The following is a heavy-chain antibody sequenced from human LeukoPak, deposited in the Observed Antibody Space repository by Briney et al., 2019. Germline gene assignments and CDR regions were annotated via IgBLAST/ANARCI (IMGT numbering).Heavy chain of an antibody. D-gene: IGHD3-3*01. CDR1: GFTFSSYA. CDR2: IIGSGGST. J-gene: IGHJ4*02. V-gene: IGHV3-23*01. CDR3: AKPLRFLEWLFNAYDY. Sequence: GGSLRLSCAASGFTFSSYAMHWVRQAPGKGLEWVSAIIGSGGSTYYADSVKGRFTVSRDNSKNTLYLQMNSLRAEDTAVYYCAKPLRFLEWLFNAYDYWGQGTLVTVSS.